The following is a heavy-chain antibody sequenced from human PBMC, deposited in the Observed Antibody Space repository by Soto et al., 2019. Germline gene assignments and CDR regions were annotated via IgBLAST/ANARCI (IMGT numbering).Heavy chain of an antibody. CDR3: ARDLWGYCGTDCYPLDV. CDR2: MYNTGST. Sequence: QVQLQESGPGLVKPSETLSLTCTVSGGSISGYYWSWIRQPPGKGLEWIGYMYNTGSTVYNPSFMSRVTISVTTSKNQFSLNLNSVPAADTAVYYCARDLWGYCGTDCYPLDVWGQGTTVTVSS. CDR1: GGSISGYY. J-gene: IGHJ6*02. D-gene: IGHD2-21*02. V-gene: IGHV4-59*01.